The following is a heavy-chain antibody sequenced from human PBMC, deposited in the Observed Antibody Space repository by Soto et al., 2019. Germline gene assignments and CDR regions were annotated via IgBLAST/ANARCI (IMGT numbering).Heavy chain of an antibody. V-gene: IGHV3-30-3*01. CDR1: EFTFKNSA. CDR2: ISYDGSNE. J-gene: IGHJ6*02. D-gene: IGHD4-17*01. CDR3: ARDPSYGDQTGLVHYYYGLDV. Sequence: RRLSCVASEFTFKNSAMHWVRQAPGKGLEWVAGISYDGSNEYYADSVKGRFTISRDNSKRTLDLQMNSLRPEDTAVYYCARDPSYGDQTGLVHYYYGLDVWGQGTTVTVSS.